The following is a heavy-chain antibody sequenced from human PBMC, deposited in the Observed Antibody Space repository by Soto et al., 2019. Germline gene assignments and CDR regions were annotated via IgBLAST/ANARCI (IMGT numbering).Heavy chain of an antibody. J-gene: IGHJ4*02. Sequence: GSLRLSCAASGFTFGAYSMNWVRQAPGKGLEWISYISSLSSPRYYAESVEGRFIISRNNAKNSLYLQMNSLRDEDTAVYFCVREDILGARSFDYWGQGTRVTVSS. D-gene: IGHD1-26*01. CDR1: GFTFGAYS. CDR3: VREDILGARSFDY. V-gene: IGHV3-48*02. CDR2: ISSLSSPR.